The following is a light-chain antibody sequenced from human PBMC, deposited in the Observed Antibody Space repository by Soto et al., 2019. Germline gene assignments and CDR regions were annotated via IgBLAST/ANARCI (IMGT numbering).Light chain of an antibody. CDR3: QQYQSYSTRST. CDR1: QSISSW. CDR2: KAS. J-gene: IGKJ2*01. V-gene: IGKV1-5*03. Sequence: DIQMTQSPSTLSASVGDRVTITCRASQSISSWLAWYQQKPGKAPKLLIYKASSLESGVPSRFSGSGSGTEFTLTISSLQPDDFASYYCQQYQSYSTRSTFGQGTKLEIK.